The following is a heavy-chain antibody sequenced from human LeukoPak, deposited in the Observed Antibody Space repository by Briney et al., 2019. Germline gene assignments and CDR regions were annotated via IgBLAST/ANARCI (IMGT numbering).Heavy chain of an antibody. Sequence: SETLSLTCAVYGGSFSGYYWSWIRQPPGKGLEWIGEIYHSGSTNYNPSLKSRVTISVDKSKNQFSLKLSSVTAADTAVYYCARDSGWGSNAFDIWGQGTMVTVSS. CDR1: GGSFSGYY. CDR2: IYHSGST. J-gene: IGHJ3*02. V-gene: IGHV4-34*01. D-gene: IGHD6-19*01. CDR3: ARDSGWGSNAFDI.